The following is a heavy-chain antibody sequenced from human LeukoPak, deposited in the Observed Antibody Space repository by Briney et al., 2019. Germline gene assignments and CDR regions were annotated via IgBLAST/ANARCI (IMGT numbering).Heavy chain of an antibody. CDR3: ARDLLGLGLAAAGAENWFDP. V-gene: IGHV1-69*05. J-gene: IGHJ5*02. CDR1: GGTFSSYA. Sequence: SVKVSCKASGGTFSSYAISWVRQAPGQGLEWMGRIIPIFGTANYAQKFQGRVTITTDESTSTAYMELSSLRSEDTAVYYCARDLLGLGLAAAGAENWFDPWGQGTLVTVCS. D-gene: IGHD6-13*01. CDR2: IIPIFGTA.